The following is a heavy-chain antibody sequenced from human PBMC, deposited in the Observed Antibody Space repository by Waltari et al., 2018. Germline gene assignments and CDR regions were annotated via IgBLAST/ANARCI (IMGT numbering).Heavy chain of an antibody. CDR1: GYTFTSYA. J-gene: IGHJ4*02. CDR2: INAGNGNT. D-gene: IGHD3-3*01. Sequence: QVQLVQSGAEVKKPGASVKVSCKASGYTFTSYAMHWVRPAPGQRLEWRGWINAGNGNTKYSQKFQGRVTITRDTSASTAYMELSSLRSEDTAVYYCARGPYYDFWSGYLYYFDYWGQGTLVTVSS. V-gene: IGHV1-3*01. CDR3: ARGPYYDFWSGYLYYFDY.